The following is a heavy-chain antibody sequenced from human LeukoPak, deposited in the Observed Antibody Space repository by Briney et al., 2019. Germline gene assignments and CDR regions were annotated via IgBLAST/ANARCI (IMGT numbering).Heavy chain of an antibody. J-gene: IGHJ4*02. CDR3: ARDNPSPVLLWFGELSPGPDY. CDR1: GYTFTSYG. CDR2: ISAYNGNT. Sequence: GASVKVSCKASGYTFTSYGISWVRQAPGQGLEWMGWISAYNGNTNYAQKLQGRVTMTTDTSTSTAYMELRSLRSDDTAVYYCARDNPSPVLLWFGELSPGPDYWGQGTLVTVSS. V-gene: IGHV1-18*01. D-gene: IGHD3-10*01.